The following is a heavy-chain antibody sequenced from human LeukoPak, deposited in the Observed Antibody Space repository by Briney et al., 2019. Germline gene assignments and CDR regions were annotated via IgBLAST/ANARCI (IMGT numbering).Heavy chain of an antibody. CDR3: ARDAYCGGDCYYYFDY. D-gene: IGHD2-21*02. V-gene: IGHV3-21*01. CDR1: GFTFSSYR. Sequence: GGSLRLSCAASGFTFSSYRINWIRQAPGKGLEWVSSISSSSSYIHYADSVKGRFTISRDNAKNSLYLQMNSLKAKDTAVYYCARDAYCGGDCYYYFDYWGQGTLVTVSS. J-gene: IGHJ4*02. CDR2: ISSSSSYI.